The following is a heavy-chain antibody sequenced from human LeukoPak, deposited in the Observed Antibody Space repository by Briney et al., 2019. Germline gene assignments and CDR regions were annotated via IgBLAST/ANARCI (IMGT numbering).Heavy chain of an antibody. CDR2: IQSKTDGGTT. CDR3: TTPQWMILAG. V-gene: IGHV3-15*01. Sequence: PGGSLRLSCAVSGFTFSNAWMSWVRQAPGKGLEWVGRIQSKTDGGTTDYAAPVKGRFAISRDGSTNTLYLQMNSLKTEDTAVYYCTTPQWMILAGWGQGALVAVSS. D-gene: IGHD6-19*01. CDR1: GFTFSNAW. J-gene: IGHJ4*02.